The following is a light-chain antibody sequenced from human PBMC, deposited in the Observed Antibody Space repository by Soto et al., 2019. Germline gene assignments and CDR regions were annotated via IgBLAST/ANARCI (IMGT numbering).Light chain of an antibody. V-gene: IGKV1-9*01. J-gene: IGKJ1*01. Sequence: IQLTHSPSSLSASLGEIVTMTFRASQGISRYLAWYQQKPGKAPMLLIYAASTLLSGVPSRFSGSGSGADFTLTISSLQPEDFATYYCQQLNTYPWTFGQGTKVDIK. CDR2: AAS. CDR3: QQLNTYPWT. CDR1: QGISRY.